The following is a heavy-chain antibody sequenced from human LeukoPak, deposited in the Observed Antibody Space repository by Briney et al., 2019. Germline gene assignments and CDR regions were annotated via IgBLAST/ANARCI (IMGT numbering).Heavy chain of an antibody. J-gene: IGHJ4*02. Sequence: EASVKVSCKASGGTFSSYAISWVRQAPGQGLEWMGGIIPIFGTANYAQKFQGRVTITADESTSTAYMELSSLRSEDTAVYYCARVQSIAARHFDYWGQGTLVTVSS. V-gene: IGHV1-69*13. CDR3: ARVQSIAARHFDY. CDR1: GGTFSSYA. CDR2: IIPIFGTA. D-gene: IGHD6-6*01.